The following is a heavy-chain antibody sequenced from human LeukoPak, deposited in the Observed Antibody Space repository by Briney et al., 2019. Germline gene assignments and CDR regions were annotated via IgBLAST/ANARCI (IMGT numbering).Heavy chain of an antibody. V-gene: IGHV3-15*01. J-gene: IGHJ5*02. CDR3: TSHAALDP. Sequence: GSLRLSCAASGFTFSSYAMSWVRQAPGKGLEWVGRIKSKNIGGTTDYAAPVKGRFTISRDDSKNTVYLQMNSLKIEDTAVYYCTSHAALDPWGQGTLVTVSS. CDR1: GFTFSSYA. CDR2: IKSKNIGGTT.